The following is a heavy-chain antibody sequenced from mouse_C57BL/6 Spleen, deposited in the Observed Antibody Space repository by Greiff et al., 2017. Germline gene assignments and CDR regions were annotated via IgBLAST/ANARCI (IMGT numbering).Heavy chain of an antibody. J-gene: IGHJ2*01. D-gene: IGHD3-1*01. Sequence: VQLQQSGPELVKPGASVKLSCKASGYAFSSSWMNWVKQRPGKGLEWIGRIYPGDGDTNYNGKFKGKATLTADKSSSTAYMQLSSLTSEDSAVYFCARRTGGYYFDYWGQRTTLTVSS. CDR3: ARRTGGYYFDY. V-gene: IGHV1-82*01. CDR1: GYAFSSSW. CDR2: IYPGDGDT.